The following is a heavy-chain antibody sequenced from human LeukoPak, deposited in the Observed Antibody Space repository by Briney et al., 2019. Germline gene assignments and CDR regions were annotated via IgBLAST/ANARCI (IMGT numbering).Heavy chain of an antibody. CDR2: VDPEDGET. CDR1: GYTFTDYY. J-gene: IGHJ4*02. CDR3: ATSFGGVVVAASIPDY. Sequence: ASVKISCKVSGYTFTDYYMHWVQQAPGKGLEWRELVDPEDGETIYAEKFQGRVTITADTSTDTAYMELSSLRSEDTAVYYCATSFGGVVVAASIPDYWGQGTLVTVSS. D-gene: IGHD2-15*01. V-gene: IGHV1-69-2*01.